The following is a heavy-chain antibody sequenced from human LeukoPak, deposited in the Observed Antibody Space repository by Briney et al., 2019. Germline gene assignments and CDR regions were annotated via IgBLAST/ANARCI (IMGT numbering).Heavy chain of an antibody. CDR2: TYYSTST. D-gene: IGHD2-15*01. V-gene: IGHV4-39*01. CDR3: ARHTCSSGTCYNYYHYGMDV. Sequence: SETLSLTCTVSGGSITSISHHWGWIRQPPGKGLEWIGSTYYSTSTQYNPSLNSRVTISVDTSKNQFSLKLSSVTAADTAVYYCARHTCSSGTCYNYYHYGMDVWGQGTTVTVSS. J-gene: IGHJ6*02. CDR1: GGSITSISHH.